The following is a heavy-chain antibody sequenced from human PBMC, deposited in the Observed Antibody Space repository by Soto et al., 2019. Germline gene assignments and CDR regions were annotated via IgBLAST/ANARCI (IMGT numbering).Heavy chain of an antibody. V-gene: IGHV3-64D*08. CDR1: GFTFSNYA. Sequence: GGSLRLSCSASGFTFSNYAIHWVRQAPGKGLEYVSAISYNGYSTYYADSVKGRFTISRDNSKNNLHLQMSSLRAEDTAVYYCVKPMAKQQLAKSCFDYWGQGTLVTVSS. D-gene: IGHD6-13*01. CDR3: VKPMAKQQLAKSCFDY. CDR2: ISYNGYST. J-gene: IGHJ4*02.